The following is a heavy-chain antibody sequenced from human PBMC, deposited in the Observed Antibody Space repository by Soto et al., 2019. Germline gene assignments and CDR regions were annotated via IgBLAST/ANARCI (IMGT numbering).Heavy chain of an antibody. Sequence: QVQLQESGPGLVKPSQTLTLTCTVSGGSISSGDYYWSWIRQPPGKGLEWIGYIYYSGSTYNTPSLKSRLTISVDTSKNQFSLKLTSVTAADTAVYYCARHTPAITYFDYWGQGTLVTVSS. D-gene: IGHD1-20*01. CDR2: IYYSGST. CDR3: ARHTPAITYFDY. CDR1: GGSISSGDYY. V-gene: IGHV4-30-4*01. J-gene: IGHJ4*02.